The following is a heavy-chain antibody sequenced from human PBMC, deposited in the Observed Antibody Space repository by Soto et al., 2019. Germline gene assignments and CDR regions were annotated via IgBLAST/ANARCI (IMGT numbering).Heavy chain of an antibody. Sequence: GGSLRLSCAASGFTFSSYAMHWVRQAPGKGLEWVAVISYDGSNKYYADSVKGRFTISRDNSKNTLYLQMNSLRAEDTAVYYCARENYYDSSGPTSLDYWGQGTLVTVSS. CDR2: ISYDGSNK. J-gene: IGHJ4*02. D-gene: IGHD3-22*01. CDR1: GFTFSSYA. CDR3: ARENYYDSSGPTSLDY. V-gene: IGHV3-30-3*01.